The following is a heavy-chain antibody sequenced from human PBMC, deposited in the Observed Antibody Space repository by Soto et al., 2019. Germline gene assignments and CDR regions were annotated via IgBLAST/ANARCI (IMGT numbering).Heavy chain of an antibody. D-gene: IGHD3-22*01. Sequence: QVQLVQSGAEVRKPGSSVKVSCKTSRDSFRNYGISWVRQAPGQGLEWVGRIIPLFGTTDYAQRFQGRVTITADESTTTVYMEVSSLRSEDTAVFYCARGGSGYTWFNEFWGQGTLVTVSS. CDR1: RDSFRNYG. V-gene: IGHV1-69*01. J-gene: IGHJ4*02. CDR2: IIPLFGTT. CDR3: ARGGSGYTWFNEF.